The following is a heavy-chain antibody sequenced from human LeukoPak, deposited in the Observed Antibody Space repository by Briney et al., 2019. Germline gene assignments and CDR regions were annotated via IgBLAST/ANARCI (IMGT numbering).Heavy chain of an antibody. D-gene: IGHD3-16*01. CDR1: GFTFGSFA. CDR2: ISGSGYYT. Sequence: QPGGSLRLSCEASGFTFGSFAMSWVRPAPGKGLEWVSGISGSGYYTYYADSVKGRFTISRDNSKNTLYIELNSLRAEDTALYFCAKDGSWGDYQFYFYMDVWGKGTTVTVSS. V-gene: IGHV3-23*01. J-gene: IGHJ6*03. CDR3: AKDGSWGDYQFYFYMDV.